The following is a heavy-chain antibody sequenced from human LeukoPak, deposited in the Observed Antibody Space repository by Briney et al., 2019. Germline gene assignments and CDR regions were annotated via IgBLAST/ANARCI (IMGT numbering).Heavy chain of an antibody. CDR1: GVSIGDYY. V-gene: IGHV4-59*01. CDR2: IYYAGST. Sequence: SETLSLTCSVPGVSIGDYYWSWIRQPPGKGLEWIGYIYYAGSTNYSPSLQSRVSISVDTSKNQCSLRLTSVTAADAAVYYCARAGNFGSPSLGLYDHFYYGLDVWGQGTTVTVSS. CDR3: ARAGNFGSPSLGLYDHFYYGLDV. J-gene: IGHJ6*02. D-gene: IGHD3-10*01.